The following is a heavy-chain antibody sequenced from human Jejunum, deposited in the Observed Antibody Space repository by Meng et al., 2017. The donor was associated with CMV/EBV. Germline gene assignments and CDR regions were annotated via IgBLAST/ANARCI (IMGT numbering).Heavy chain of an antibody. Sequence: LSCAASGFAFTSYAMDWVRRAPGKGLEWVSGISGSGGKAYYADSVKGRFTISRDNSKNMLYVQMNSLRAEDTAVYYCAKRNYSFDYWGQGTLVTVSS. CDR1: GFAFTSYA. D-gene: IGHD1-7*01. V-gene: IGHV3-23*01. CDR3: AKRNYSFDY. CDR2: ISGSGGKA. J-gene: IGHJ4*02.